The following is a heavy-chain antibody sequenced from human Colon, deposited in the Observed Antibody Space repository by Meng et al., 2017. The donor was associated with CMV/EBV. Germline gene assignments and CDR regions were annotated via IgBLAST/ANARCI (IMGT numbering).Heavy chain of an antibody. V-gene: IGHV3-74*01. CDR1: GFTFSTYW. D-gene: IGHD2-21*01. CDR3: ARVGVNKPFDY. Sequence: GESLKISCAASGFTFSTYWMHWVRQAPGKGLVWVSRINSDGSSPSYADSVKGRFTISRDNAKNTLYLQMNSLRPEDTAVFFCARVGVNKPFDYWGQGTLVTVSS. J-gene: IGHJ4*02. CDR2: INSDGSSP.